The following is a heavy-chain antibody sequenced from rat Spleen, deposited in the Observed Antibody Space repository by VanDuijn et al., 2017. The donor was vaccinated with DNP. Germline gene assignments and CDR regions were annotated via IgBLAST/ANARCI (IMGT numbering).Heavy chain of an antibody. D-gene: IGHD4-3*01. V-gene: IGHV5-22*01. J-gene: IGHJ2*01. CDR3: ARWNSGHFDY. CDR1: GFTFSDYN. Sequence: EVQLVESGGGLVLPGRSLKISCAASGFTFSDYNMAWVRQAPKKGLEWVAYIRYDGGYTKYGDSVKGRFTISRDNAENTLYLQMNSLRSEDMATYYCARWNSGHFDYWGQGVMVSVSS. CDR2: IRYDGGYT.